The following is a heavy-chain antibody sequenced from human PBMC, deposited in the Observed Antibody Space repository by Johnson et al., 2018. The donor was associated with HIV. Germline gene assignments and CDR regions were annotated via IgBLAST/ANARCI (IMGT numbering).Heavy chain of an antibody. D-gene: IGHD3-22*01. CDR3: ARIRVAVITEVGAFDI. V-gene: IGHV3-11*04. CDR1: GFSFSDYY. J-gene: IGHJ3*02. Sequence: QVQLVESGGGLVKPGGSLRLSCAASGFSFSDYYMSWIRQAPGKGLEWVSYISSSGSTIYYADFVKGRFTISRDNAKKSLYLQMNSLRTEDTAVYYCARIRVAVITEVGAFDIWGQGTMVTVSS. CDR2: ISSSGSTI.